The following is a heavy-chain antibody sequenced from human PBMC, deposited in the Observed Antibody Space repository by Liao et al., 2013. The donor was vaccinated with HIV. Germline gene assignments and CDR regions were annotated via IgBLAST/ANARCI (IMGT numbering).Heavy chain of an antibody. V-gene: IGHV4-61*02. CDR3: ARESPYGSSFRVYSYYYMDV. Sequence: QVQLQESGPGLVKPSQTLSLTCTVSGGSISSGSFYWSWIRQPAGKGLEWIGRIYTSGSTNYNPSLKSRVTISEDTSKNQFSLKLSSVTAADTAVYYCARESPYGSSFRVYSYYYMDVWGKGTTVTVSS. CDR1: GGSISSGSFY. J-gene: IGHJ6*03. D-gene: IGHD2-8*01. CDR2: IYTSGST.